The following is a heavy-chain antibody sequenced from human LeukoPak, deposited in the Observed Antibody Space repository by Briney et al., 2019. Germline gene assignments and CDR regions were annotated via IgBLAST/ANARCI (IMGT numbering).Heavy chain of an antibody. D-gene: IGHD5-18*01. CDR2: MNPNSGNT. V-gene: IGHV1-8*02. CDR3: ARGGYRTWIQLWQMSYFDY. Sequence: ASVKVSCKASGYTFTSYYMHWVRQATGQGLEWMGWMNPNSGNTGYAQKFQGRVTMTRNTSISTAYMELSSLRSEDTAVYYCARGGYRTWIQLWQMSYFDYWGQGTLVTVSS. J-gene: IGHJ4*02. CDR1: GYTFTSYY.